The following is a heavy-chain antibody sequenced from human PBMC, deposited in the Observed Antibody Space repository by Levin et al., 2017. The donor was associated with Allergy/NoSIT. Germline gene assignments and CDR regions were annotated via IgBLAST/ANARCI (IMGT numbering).Heavy chain of an antibody. Sequence: GGSLRLSCAASGFTFSSYAMHWVRQAPGKGLEWVAVISYDGSNKYYADSVKGRFTISRDNSKNTLYLQMNSLRAEDTAVYYCARGGSDTAMASNCYWGQGTLVTVSS. CDR1: GFTFSSYA. CDR3: ARGGSDTAMASNCY. CDR2: ISYDGSNK. D-gene: IGHD5-18*01. J-gene: IGHJ4*02. V-gene: IGHV3-30*04.